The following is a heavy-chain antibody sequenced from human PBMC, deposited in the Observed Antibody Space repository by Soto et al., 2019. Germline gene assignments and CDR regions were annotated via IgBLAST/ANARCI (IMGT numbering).Heavy chain of an antibody. J-gene: IGHJ4*02. CDR3: AKDIVQYGGYSNYYFDY. V-gene: IGHV3-9*01. D-gene: IGHD4-17*01. CDR1: GFTFDDYA. Sequence: EVQLVESGGGLVQPGRSLRLSCAASGFTFDDYAMHWVRQAPGKGLEWVSGISWNSGSIGYADSVKGRFTISRDNAKNSLYLQINSLGTEDTALYYCAKDIVQYGGYSNYYFDYSGQGALVTVSS. CDR2: ISWNSGSI.